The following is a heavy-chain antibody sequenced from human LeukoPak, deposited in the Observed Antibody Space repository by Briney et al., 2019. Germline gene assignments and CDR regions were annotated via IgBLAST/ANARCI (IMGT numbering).Heavy chain of an antibody. CDR3: VKAKTVTTWEPFDY. CDR1: GFIFRSYA. J-gene: IGHJ4*02. CDR2: ISSGSGT. V-gene: IGHV3-64D*06. Sequence: GGSLRLSCSASGFIFRSYAIHWVRQAPGKGLEYVSSISSGSGTYYADSVKGRFTVSRDNSKHKVYLEMSSLRLEDTAMYYCVKAKTVTTWEPFDYWGERTLVSVSS. D-gene: IGHD1-14*01.